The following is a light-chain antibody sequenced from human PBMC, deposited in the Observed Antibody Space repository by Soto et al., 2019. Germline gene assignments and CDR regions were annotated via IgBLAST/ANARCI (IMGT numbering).Light chain of an antibody. CDR3: QQYNSYSPYT. CDR1: QSISTY. CDR2: KAS. J-gene: IGKJ2*01. V-gene: IGKV1-5*03. Sequence: DIQLTQSPSTLSASVGDRVTITCRASQSISTYLAWYQQKPGHAPKLLIYKASNLQSGVPSRFSGSGSGTEFTLTISSLQPEDLATYYCQQYNSYSPYTFGQGTNMKI.